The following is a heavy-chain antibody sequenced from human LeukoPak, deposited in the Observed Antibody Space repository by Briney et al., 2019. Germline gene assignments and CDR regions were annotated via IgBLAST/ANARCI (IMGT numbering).Heavy chain of an antibody. J-gene: IGHJ4*02. V-gene: IGHV4-59*01. CDR2: IYYSGIT. Sequence: PSETLSLTCTVSGGSISSYYWSWIRQPPGKGLEWIGYIYYSGITNYNPSLKSRVTISVDTSKNQFSLKLSSVTAADTAVYYCARALEWFDTYYFDYWGQGTLVTVSS. D-gene: IGHD3-3*01. CDR1: GGSISSYY. CDR3: ARALEWFDTYYFDY.